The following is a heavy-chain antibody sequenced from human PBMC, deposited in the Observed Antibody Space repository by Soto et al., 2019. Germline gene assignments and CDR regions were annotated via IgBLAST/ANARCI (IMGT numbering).Heavy chain of an antibody. CDR3: ARAFRYYDFWSGYYSDAFDI. V-gene: IGHV3-11*01. Sequence: GGSLRLSCAASGFTFSDYYMSWIRQAPGKGLEWVSYISSSGSTIYYADSVKGRFTISRDNAKNSLYLQMNSLRAEDTAVYYCARAFRYYDFWSGYYSDAFDIWGQGTMVT. D-gene: IGHD3-3*01. J-gene: IGHJ3*02. CDR1: GFTFSDYY. CDR2: ISSSGSTI.